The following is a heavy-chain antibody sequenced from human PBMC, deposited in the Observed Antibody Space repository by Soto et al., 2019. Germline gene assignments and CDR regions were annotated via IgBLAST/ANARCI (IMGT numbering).Heavy chain of an antibody. J-gene: IGHJ6*02. V-gene: IGHV3-30-3*01. Sequence: LRLSCAASGFTFNSYAMHWVRQAPGKGLEWVAIISYDGSIKYYADSVKGRFTISRDNSKNTLYLQMSSLRIEDTAVYYCARRYYDSSGYHSGYYYGMDVWGQGTTVTVSS. CDR3: ARRYYDSSGYHSGYYYGMDV. D-gene: IGHD3-22*01. CDR2: ISYDGSIK. CDR1: GFTFNSYA.